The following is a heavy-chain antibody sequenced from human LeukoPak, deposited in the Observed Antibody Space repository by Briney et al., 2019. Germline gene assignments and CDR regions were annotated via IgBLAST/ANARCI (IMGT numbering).Heavy chain of an antibody. CDR1: GGTFSSYA. V-gene: IGHV1-69*13. CDR3: ARGGLYCSSTTCYDTMGY. CDR2: IIPIFGTA. J-gene: IGHJ4*02. D-gene: IGHD2-2*01. Sequence: SVKVSCKASGGTFSSYAISWVRQAPGQGLEWMGGIIPIFGTANYAQKFQGRVTITADESTSTAYMELSSLRSEDTAVYYCARGGLYCSSTTCYDTMGYWGQGTLVTVSS.